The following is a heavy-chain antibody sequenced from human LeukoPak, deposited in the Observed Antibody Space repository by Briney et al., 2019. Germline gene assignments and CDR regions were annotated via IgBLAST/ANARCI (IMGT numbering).Heavy chain of an antibody. Sequence: NPSETLFLTCTVSGGSISSDYWQWIRQPPGKELEWIGYIYNSGSNNYNPSLKSRVTISIDTSKNQFSLKLTSVTAADTAVYYCATRGYWGQGTLVTVSP. CDR1: GGSISSDY. V-gene: IGHV4-59*08. CDR3: ATRGY. D-gene: IGHD3-10*01. J-gene: IGHJ4*02. CDR2: IYNSGSN.